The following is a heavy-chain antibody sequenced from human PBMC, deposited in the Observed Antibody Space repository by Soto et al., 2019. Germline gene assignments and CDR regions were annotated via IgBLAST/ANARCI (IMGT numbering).Heavy chain of an antibody. D-gene: IGHD2-2*01. CDR2: IIPIFGTA. CDR3: ARAPGYCSSTSCRYGYDY. Sequence: SVKVSCKASGGTFSSYAISWVRQSPGQGLEWMGGIIPIFGTANYAQKFQGRVTITADESTSTAYMELSSLRSEDTAVYYCARAPGYCSSTSCRYGYDYWGQGTLVTVSS. J-gene: IGHJ4*02. V-gene: IGHV1-69*13. CDR1: GGTFSSYA.